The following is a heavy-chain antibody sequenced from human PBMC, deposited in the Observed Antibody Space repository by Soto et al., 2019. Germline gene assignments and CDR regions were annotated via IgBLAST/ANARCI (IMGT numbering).Heavy chain of an antibody. Sequence: PGGSLRLSCAASGFTFSSYSMNWVRQAPGKGLEWVSSISSSSSYIYYADSVKGRFTISRDNAKNSLYLQMNSLRAEDTAVYYCARDSPNFTILGVVGCEDCYYGMDVWGQGTTVTVSS. CDR2: ISSSSSYI. V-gene: IGHV3-21*01. CDR1: GFTFSSYS. D-gene: IGHD3-3*01. J-gene: IGHJ6*02. CDR3: ARDSPNFTILGVVGCEDCYYGMDV.